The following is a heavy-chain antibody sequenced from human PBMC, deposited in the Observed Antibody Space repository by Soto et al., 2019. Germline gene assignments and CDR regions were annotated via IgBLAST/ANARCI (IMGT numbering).Heavy chain of an antibody. D-gene: IGHD3-10*01. J-gene: IGHJ5*02. V-gene: IGHV3-30-3*01. Sequence: QVQLAESGGGVVQPGRSLRLSCAASGFTFSSYAMHWVRQAPGKGLEWVAVISYDGNKKYYADSVKGRFTISRDNSKNTLYLQMNSLRAEDTAVYYCARDRADYYYGSGPFDPWGQGTLVTVSS. CDR1: GFTFSSYA. CDR2: ISYDGNKK. CDR3: ARDRADYYYGSGPFDP.